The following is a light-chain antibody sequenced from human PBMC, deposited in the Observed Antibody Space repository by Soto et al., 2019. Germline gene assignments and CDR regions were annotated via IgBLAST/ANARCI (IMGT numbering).Light chain of an antibody. CDR1: QRVSNN. Sequence: EIVPTQSPGTLSLSPGERATLSCRSSQRVSNNYLAWYQQKPGQAPRLLIYGASNRATGIPARFSGSGSGTEFTITISSLQSEDVAVYYCQQYENWPPYTFGQGTKVDIK. V-gene: IGKV3D-15*01. CDR2: GAS. CDR3: QQYENWPPYT. J-gene: IGKJ2*01.